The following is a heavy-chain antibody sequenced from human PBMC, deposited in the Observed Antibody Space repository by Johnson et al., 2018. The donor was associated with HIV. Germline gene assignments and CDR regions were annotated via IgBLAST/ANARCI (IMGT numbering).Heavy chain of an antibody. CDR2: ISYDGSNK. CDR3: AKDRLGATSPQAQNAFDI. J-gene: IGHJ3*02. Sequence: VQLVESGGGVVQPGGSLRLSCSASGFTFSTFGMHWVRQAPGKGLEWVAVISYDGSNKYYADSVKGRFTISRDNSKNTLYLQMNSLRAEDTAVYYCAKDRLGATSPQAQNAFDIWGQGTMVTVSS. V-gene: IGHV3-30*19. D-gene: IGHD1-26*01. CDR1: GFTFSTFG.